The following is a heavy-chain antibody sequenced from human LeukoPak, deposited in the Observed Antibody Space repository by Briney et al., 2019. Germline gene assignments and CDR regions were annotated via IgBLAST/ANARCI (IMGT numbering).Heavy chain of an antibody. J-gene: IGHJ4*02. CDR2: ITSSGDGT. CDR1: GLTFSIYA. CDR3: AKDRPNYYGSNGHYYRRDGDY. V-gene: IGHV3-23*01. Sequence: GGSLRLSSAASGLTFSIYAMSWVRQAPGKGLQWVSSITSSGDGTYYADSVKGRFTISRDNSENMLYLQMNSLRVEDTAVYFCAKDRPNYYGSNGHYYRRDGDYWGQGTLVTVSS. D-gene: IGHD3-22*01.